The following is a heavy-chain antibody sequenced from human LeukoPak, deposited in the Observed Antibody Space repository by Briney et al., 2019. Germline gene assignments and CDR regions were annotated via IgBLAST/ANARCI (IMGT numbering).Heavy chain of an antibody. D-gene: IGHD3-16*02. CDR3: ARDPGLRLGELSFRFDC. Sequence: ASVKVSCKASGYTFTGYYMHWVRQAPGQGLEWMGWINPNSGGTNYAQKFQGRVTMTRDTSTSTAYMELSRLRSDDTAVYYCARDPGLRLGELSFRFDCWGQGTLVTVSS. CDR1: GYTFTGYY. V-gene: IGHV1-2*02. J-gene: IGHJ4*02. CDR2: INPNSGGT.